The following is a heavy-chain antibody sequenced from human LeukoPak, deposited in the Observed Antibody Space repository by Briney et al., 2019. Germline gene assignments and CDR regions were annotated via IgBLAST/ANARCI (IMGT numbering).Heavy chain of an antibody. D-gene: IGHD3-10*01. Sequence: ASVTVSCKASGYTFTSYAMNWVRQAPGQRLEWMGWINTGNGNTYYSQYFQGRVTISRDTSASTAHMELSSLRSADTAVYYCARDYYGSGTYEHNWFGPWGQGTLVTVSS. J-gene: IGHJ5*02. V-gene: IGHV1-3*04. CDR2: INTGNGNT. CDR1: GYTFTSYA. CDR3: ARDYYGSGTYEHNWFGP.